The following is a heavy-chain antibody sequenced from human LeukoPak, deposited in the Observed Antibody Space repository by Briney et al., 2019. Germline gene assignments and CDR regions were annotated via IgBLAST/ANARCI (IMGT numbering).Heavy chain of an antibody. CDR3: ARHIVVVPAAILIRYYYYGMDV. Sequence: PGGSLRLSCAASGFTVSSNYMSWVRQAPGKGLEWVSVIYSGGSSYYADSVRGRFTISRDNSKNTLYLQMNSLRAEDTAVYYCARHIVVVPAAILIRYYYYGMDVWGQGTTVTVSS. J-gene: IGHJ6*02. D-gene: IGHD2-2*01. V-gene: IGHV3-66*04. CDR1: GFTVSSNY. CDR2: IYSGGSS.